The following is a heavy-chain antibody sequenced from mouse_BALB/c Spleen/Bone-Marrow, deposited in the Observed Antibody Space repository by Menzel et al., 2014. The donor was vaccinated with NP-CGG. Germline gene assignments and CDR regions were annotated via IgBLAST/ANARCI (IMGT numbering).Heavy chain of an antibody. CDR2: IWGDGST. CDR3: ARDSFLITRALDY. Sequence: VMLVESGPGLVAPSQSLSITCAVSGSSLTGYGVSWVHQPPGKGLEWLGMIWGDGSTDYNSALKSRLSINKDNSKSQVFLKMNGLQTDDTARYYCARDSFLITRALDYWGQGTSVTVSS. J-gene: IGHJ4*01. V-gene: IGHV2-6-7*01. CDR1: GSSLTGYG. D-gene: IGHD2-4*01.